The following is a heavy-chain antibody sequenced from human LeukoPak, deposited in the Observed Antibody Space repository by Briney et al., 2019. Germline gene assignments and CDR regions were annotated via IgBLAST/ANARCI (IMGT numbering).Heavy chain of an antibody. Sequence: SQTLSLTCAISGDSVSSNSAAWNWIRQSPSRGLEWLGRTYYRSKWYNDYAVSVKSRITINPDTSKNQFSLQLNSVTPEDTAVYYCAYTYYYDSSGYXDYYYXGMDXXXXGTTVTVSS. CDR2: TYYRSKWYN. CDR3: AYTYYYDSSGYXDYYYXGMDX. D-gene: IGHD3-22*01. CDR1: GDSVSSNSAA. V-gene: IGHV6-1*01. J-gene: IGHJ6*04.